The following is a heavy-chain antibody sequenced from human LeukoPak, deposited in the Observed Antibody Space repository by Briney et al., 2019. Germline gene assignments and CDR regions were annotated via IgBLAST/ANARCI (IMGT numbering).Heavy chain of an antibody. J-gene: IGHJ6*02. CDR3: ARVGGLGYYYGMDV. Sequence: SETLSLTCTVSGGSISSSSYYWGWIRQPPGKGLEWIGSVYYSGSTYYNPSLKSRVTIPVDTSKNQFSLKLSSVTAADTAVYYCARVGGLGYYYGMDVWGQGTTVTVSS. CDR1: GGSISSSSYY. CDR2: VYYSGST. V-gene: IGHV4-39*07. D-gene: IGHD3-16*01.